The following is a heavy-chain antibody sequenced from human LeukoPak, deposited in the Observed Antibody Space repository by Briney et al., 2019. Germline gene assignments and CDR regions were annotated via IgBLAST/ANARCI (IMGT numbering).Heavy chain of an antibody. D-gene: IGHD1-26*01. V-gene: IGHV3-23*01. Sequence: GGSLRLSCAASGFTFSSYAMSWVRQAPGKGLEWVSTISGSGAYTYYADSVKGRFTISRDNAKNSLYLQMNSLRAEDTAVYYCARAGGSYAFDYWGQGTLVTVSS. CDR1: GFTFSSYA. CDR3: ARAGGSYAFDY. CDR2: ISGSGAYT. J-gene: IGHJ4*02.